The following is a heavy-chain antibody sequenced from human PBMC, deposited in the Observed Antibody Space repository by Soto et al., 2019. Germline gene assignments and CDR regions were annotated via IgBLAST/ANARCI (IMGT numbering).Heavy chain of an antibody. J-gene: IGHJ4*02. CDR1: GFSHSTRGVG. D-gene: IGHD1-1*01. CDR3: AHRASLQGNWDGGYLDS. CDR2: IYWDEDK. V-gene: IGHV2-5*02. Sequence: QITLEASGPPRVKPTQTLTLTCIFSGFSHSTRGVGVGWIRQPPGKARAWLAFIYWDEDKRYNPSLRSRLTIPKDNSRHQVALTTTNMDAVYTATYFCAHRASLQGNWDGGYLDSWGQGALVTVSS.